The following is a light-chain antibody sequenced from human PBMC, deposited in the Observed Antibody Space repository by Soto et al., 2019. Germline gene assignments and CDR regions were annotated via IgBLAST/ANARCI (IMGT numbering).Light chain of an antibody. CDR3: QQYNSYPHT. CDR2: DAS. CDR1: QSICSW. Sequence: DIQMTQSPSTLSASVGDRVTITCRASQSICSWLAWYQQKPGKAPKLLIYDASSMESGVPSRFSGSGSGTEFTLTISSLQPDDFAAYYCQQYNSYPHTFGQGTKVEIK. J-gene: IGKJ1*01. V-gene: IGKV1-5*01.